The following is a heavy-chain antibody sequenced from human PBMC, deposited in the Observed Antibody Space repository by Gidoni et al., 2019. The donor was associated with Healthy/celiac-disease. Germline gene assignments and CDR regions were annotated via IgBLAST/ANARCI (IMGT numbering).Heavy chain of an antibody. CDR3: VKEPFGVVPAASGCC. CDR1: GIPFSSYA. V-gene: IGHV3-64D*08. Sequence: EVQRVETGGGLVQLGGYLRLSCSPSGIPFSSYAMHWGRQAPGKGLEYVSAISSNGGSTYYAASVEGSCTISRYTSKNTLFLQISSLIAEDSAVYYCVKEPFGVVPAASGCCWGQGTLVTVSS. CDR2: ISSNGGST. D-gene: IGHD2-2*01. J-gene: IGHJ4*02.